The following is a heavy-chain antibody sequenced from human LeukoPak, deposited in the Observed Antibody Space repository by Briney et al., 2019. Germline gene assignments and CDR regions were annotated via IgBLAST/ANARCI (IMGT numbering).Heavy chain of an antibody. V-gene: IGHV4-31*03. J-gene: IGHJ5*02. CDR1: GGSISSGGYY. D-gene: IGHD6-6*01. Sequence: SETLSLTCTVSGGSISSGGYYWSWIRQHPGKGLEWIGYIYYSGSTYYNPSLKSRVTMSVDTSKNQFSLKLSSVTAVDTAVYYCARNDRGVRGMYSSSEKGWFDPWGQGTLVTVSS. CDR3: ARNDRGVRGMYSSSEKGWFDP. CDR2: IYYSGST.